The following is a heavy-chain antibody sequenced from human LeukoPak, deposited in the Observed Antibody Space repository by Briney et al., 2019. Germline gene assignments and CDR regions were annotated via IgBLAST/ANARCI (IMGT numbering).Heavy chain of an antibody. Sequence: PSETLSLTCTVSGGSIGGFYWSWIRQPDGKGLEWIGRIYSSGSTNYNPSLKSRVTMSVDTSKNQFSLKVRSVTAADTAVYFCEREDYGGNSLWGQGTLVTVSS. D-gene: IGHD4-23*01. CDR3: EREDYGGNSL. CDR1: GGSIGGFY. J-gene: IGHJ4*02. V-gene: IGHV4-4*07. CDR2: IYSSGST.